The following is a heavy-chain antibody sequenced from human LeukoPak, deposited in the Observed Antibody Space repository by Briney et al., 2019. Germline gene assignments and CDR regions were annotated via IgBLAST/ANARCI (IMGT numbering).Heavy chain of an antibody. D-gene: IGHD6-13*01. J-gene: IGHJ4*02. V-gene: IGHV3-7*01. CDR3: ARGSSIDY. CDR2: IKQGESEK. CDR1: GYTFSSSR. Sequence: PGESLRLSCAAYGYTFSSSRMSWVRQAPAKGPELVDNIKQGESEKYYVDCEERRFTVYGDNDKLSVDQQMNSRRAGNAAVYYCARGSSIDYWGQGTLVTVSS.